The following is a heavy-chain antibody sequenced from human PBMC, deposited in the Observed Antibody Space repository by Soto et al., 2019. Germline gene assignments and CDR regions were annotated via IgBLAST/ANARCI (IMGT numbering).Heavy chain of an antibody. CDR3: ARAGIINPSFYYYYAIDV. D-gene: IGHD3-16*01. Sequence: QVQLVQSGAEVKKPGASVKVSCKASGYTFTSYGISWVRQAPGQGLEWMGWISAYNGNTNYAQKLHGTVTITTYTSTSTAYIELRRLRSDYTAVYYCARAGIINPSFYYYYAIDVCGPGTTVTVSS. CDR1: GYTFTSYG. CDR2: ISAYNGNT. J-gene: IGHJ6*02. V-gene: IGHV1-18*01.